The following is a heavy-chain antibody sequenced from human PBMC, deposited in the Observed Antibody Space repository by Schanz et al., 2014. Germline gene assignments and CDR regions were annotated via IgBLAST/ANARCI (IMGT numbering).Heavy chain of an antibody. CDR2: ISSSSSTR. D-gene: IGHD6-13*01. CDR1: GFTFSSYS. J-gene: IGHJ4*02. V-gene: IGHV3-48*04. CDR3: AKSQGSSFDS. Sequence: EVQLVESGGGLVQPGGSLRLSCAASGFTFSSYSMNWVRQAPGKGLEWVSYISSSSSTRYYADSVKGRFTISRDNAKNSLFLQMSSLRADDTAVYYCAKSQGSSFDSWGQGTLVTVSS.